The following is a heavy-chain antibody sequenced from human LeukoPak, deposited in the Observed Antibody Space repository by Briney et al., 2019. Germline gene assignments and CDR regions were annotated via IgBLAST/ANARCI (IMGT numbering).Heavy chain of an antibody. D-gene: IGHD3-3*01. CDR1: GFTFINYA. J-gene: IGHJ5*02. V-gene: IGHV3-21*01. Sequence: GGSLRLSCAASGFTFINYAMYWVRQAPGKGLEWVSSISSSSSYIYYADSVKGRFTISRDNAKNSLYLQMNSLRAEDTAVYYCARDDQYYDFRGAHDPWGQGTLVTVSS. CDR2: ISSSSSYI. CDR3: ARDDQYYDFRGAHDP.